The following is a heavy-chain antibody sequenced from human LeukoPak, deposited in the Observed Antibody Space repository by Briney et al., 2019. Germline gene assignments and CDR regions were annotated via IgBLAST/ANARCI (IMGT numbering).Heavy chain of an antibody. J-gene: IGHJ4*02. CDR1: GGSFSGYY. Sequence: PSETLSLTCAVYGGSFSGYYLSWIRQPPGKGLEWIGEINENGHTRYNPSLKSRVTISVDTSKNQFSLKLNSVTAADTAVYYCAREYCTRTSCYMFFDHWGQGTLVTVSS. V-gene: IGHV4-34*01. CDR3: AREYCTRTSCYMFFDH. D-gene: IGHD2-2*02. CDR2: INENGHT.